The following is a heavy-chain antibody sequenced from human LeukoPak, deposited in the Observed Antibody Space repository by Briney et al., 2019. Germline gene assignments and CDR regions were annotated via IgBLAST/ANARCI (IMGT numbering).Heavy chain of an antibody. V-gene: IGHV4-59*01. CDR3: AGGSSGYYYSVDY. CDR1: GGSISSYY. CDR2: IYYSGST. D-gene: IGHD3-22*01. Sequence: SETLSLTCTVSGGSISSYYWSWIRQPPGKGLEWFGYIYYSGSTNYNPSLKSRVTISVDTSKNQFSLKLRSVTAADTAVYYCAGGSSGYYYSVDYWGQGTLVTVSS. J-gene: IGHJ4*02.